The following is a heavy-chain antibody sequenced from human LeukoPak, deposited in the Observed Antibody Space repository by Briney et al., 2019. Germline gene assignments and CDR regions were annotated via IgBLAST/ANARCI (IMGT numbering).Heavy chain of an antibody. V-gene: IGHV3-21*01. D-gene: IGHD1-26*01. CDR2: ITSSSSHI. Sequence: GGSLRLSCAASGFTFSSYNMNWVRQAPGKGLEWVSSITSSSSHIYYADSVKGRFTISRDNARNSLYLQMNSRRAEDTAVYYCARDPYSGGYGNYYYYYMDVWGKGTTVTISS. CDR3: ARDPYSGGYGNYYYYYMDV. CDR1: GFTFSSYN. J-gene: IGHJ6*03.